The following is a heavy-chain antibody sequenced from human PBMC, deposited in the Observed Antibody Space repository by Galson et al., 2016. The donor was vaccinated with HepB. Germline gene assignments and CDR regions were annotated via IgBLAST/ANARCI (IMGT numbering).Heavy chain of an antibody. Sequence: SLRLSCAGSGFSFSTYDMHWVRQATGKGLEWVSAISSGGTTYYADSVKGRFTISRDNSKNTLSLQMNSLRAEDTAVYYCAKDRDSNWYEKYFQHWGQGTLVTVSS. CDR1: GFSFSTYD. D-gene: IGHD6-13*01. CDR3: AKDRDSNWYEKYFQH. V-gene: IGHV3-23*01. J-gene: IGHJ1*01. CDR2: ISSGGTT.